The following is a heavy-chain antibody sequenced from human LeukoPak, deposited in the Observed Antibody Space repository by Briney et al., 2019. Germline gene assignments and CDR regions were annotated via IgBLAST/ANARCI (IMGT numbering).Heavy chain of an antibody. J-gene: IGHJ3*01. CDR3: ARVRITGTTGGAFDF. Sequence: PGGSLRLSCAASGFTFSSHRMHWVRQAPGKGLVWVSRINTDESSTNYADSVKGRFTISRDNAKNTLYLQMNSLRAEDTAVYYCARVRITGTTGGAFDFWGQGTMVTVSS. V-gene: IGHV3-74*01. CDR1: GFTFSSHR. CDR2: INTDESST. D-gene: IGHD1-7*01.